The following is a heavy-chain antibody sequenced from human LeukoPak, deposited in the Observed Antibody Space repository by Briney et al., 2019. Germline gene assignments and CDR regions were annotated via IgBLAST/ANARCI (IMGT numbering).Heavy chain of an antibody. CDR1: GFTFSSYA. V-gene: IGHV3-30-3*01. CDR2: ISYDGSNK. CDR3: AKVGSSTGYYFDY. Sequence: GGSLRLSCAASGFTFSSYAMHWVRQAPGKGLEWVAVISYDGSNKYYADSVKGRFTISRDNSKNTLYLQMNSLRAEDTAVYYCAKVGSSTGYYFDYWGQGTLVTASS. J-gene: IGHJ4*02. D-gene: IGHD6-6*01.